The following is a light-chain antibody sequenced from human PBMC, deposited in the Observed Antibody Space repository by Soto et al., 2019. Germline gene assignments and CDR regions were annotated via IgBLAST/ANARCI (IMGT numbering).Light chain of an antibody. CDR3: QQYYITPET. CDR2: WAS. J-gene: IGKJ2*01. CDR1: QSVLYSSNNKNY. Sequence: DIVMTQSPDSLAVSLGERATINCKSSQSVLYSSNNKNYLAWYQQKPGQPPKLLIYWASTRESGVPDRFSGSGSGTDFTLTISSLQAEDVAVYYYQQYYITPETFGQGTKLEIK. V-gene: IGKV4-1*01.